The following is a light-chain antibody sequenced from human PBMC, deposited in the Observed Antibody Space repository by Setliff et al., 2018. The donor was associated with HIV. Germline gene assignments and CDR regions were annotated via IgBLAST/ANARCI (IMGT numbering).Light chain of an antibody. CDR3: QVWDSSSDHHV. CDR2: DAS. CDR1: NIGSKS. Sequence: YELAQPPSVSVAPGKTARITCGGNNIGSKSVHWYQQKPGQAPVLVVYDASDRPSGIPERFSGSNSGNTATLTISRVEAGDEADYYCQVWDSSSDHHVFGTGTKVTV. V-gene: IGLV3-21*03. J-gene: IGLJ1*01.